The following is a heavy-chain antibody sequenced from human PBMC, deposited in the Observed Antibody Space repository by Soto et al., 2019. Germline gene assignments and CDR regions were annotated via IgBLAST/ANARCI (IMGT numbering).Heavy chain of an antibody. CDR2: INPSGGST. Sequence: QVQLVQSGAEVKKPGASVKVSCKASGYTFTSYYMHWVRQAPGQGLEWMGIINPSGGSTSYAQKFQGRVTMTRDTSTSTVYMELSSLGSEDTAVYYCAREVVVVVAATAYYYGMDVWGQGTTVTVSS. V-gene: IGHV1-46*01. J-gene: IGHJ6*02. D-gene: IGHD2-15*01. CDR1: GYTFTSYY. CDR3: AREVVVVVAATAYYYGMDV.